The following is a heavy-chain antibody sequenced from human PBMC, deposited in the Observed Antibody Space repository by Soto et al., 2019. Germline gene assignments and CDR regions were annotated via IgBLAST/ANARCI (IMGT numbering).Heavy chain of an antibody. J-gene: IGHJ6*03. CDR1: GGSISSYY. V-gene: IGHV4-59*01. CDR2: IYYSGST. Sequence: SETLSLTCTVSGGSISSYYWSWIRQPPGKGLEWIGYIYYSGSTNYNPSLKSRVTISVDTSKNQFSLKLSSVTAADTAVYYCASTPSVTSPSYYYYMDVWGKGTTVTVSS. CDR3: ASTPSVTSPSYYYYMDV. D-gene: IGHD4-17*01.